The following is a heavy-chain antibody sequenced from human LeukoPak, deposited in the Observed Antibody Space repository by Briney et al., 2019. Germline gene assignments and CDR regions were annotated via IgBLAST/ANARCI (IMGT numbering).Heavy chain of an antibody. J-gene: IGHJ6*03. CDR1: GFTFSSST. V-gene: IGHV1-58*02. CDR3: ARAVGNWNDYYYMDV. CDR2: IVVGSGNT. D-gene: IGHD1-20*01. Sequence: SVKVSCKASGFTFSSSTMQWVRQARGQRLEWIGWIVVGSGNTNYAQKFQERVTISRDMSTSTAYMELSSLTSEDTAVFYCARAVGNWNDYYYMDVWGKGTTVTVSS.